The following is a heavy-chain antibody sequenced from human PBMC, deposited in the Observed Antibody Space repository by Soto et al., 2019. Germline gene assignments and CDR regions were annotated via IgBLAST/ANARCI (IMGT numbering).Heavy chain of an antibody. CDR2: MSSSGSSI. V-gene: IGHV3-11*01. D-gene: IGHD3-10*01. J-gene: IGHJ6*02. CDR1: GLTFSDCY. Sequence: QVQLVESGGGLVKPGGSLRLSCAASGLTFSDCYMNWIRQAPGKGLEWVSYMSSSGSSINYADSVKGRFTISRDNAKNSLYLQMNSLRAEDTAMYYCARVRFGEWGYAMDVWGQGTTVTVSS. CDR3: ARVRFGEWGYAMDV.